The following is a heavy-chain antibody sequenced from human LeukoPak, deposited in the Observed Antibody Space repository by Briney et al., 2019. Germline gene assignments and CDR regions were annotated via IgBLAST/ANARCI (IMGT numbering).Heavy chain of an antibody. Sequence: SETLSLTCAVYGGSFSGYHWSWIRQPPGKGLEWIGEINHSGSTNYNPSLKSRVTISVDTSKNQFSLKLSSVTAADTAVYYCARQTGSGLFILPGGQGTLVTVSS. V-gene: IGHV4-34*01. CDR3: ARQTGSGLFILP. CDR1: GGSFSGYH. D-gene: IGHD3/OR15-3a*01. CDR2: INHSGST. J-gene: IGHJ4*02.